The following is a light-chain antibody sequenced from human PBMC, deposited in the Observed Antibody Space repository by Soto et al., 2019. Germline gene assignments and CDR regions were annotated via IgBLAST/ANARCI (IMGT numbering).Light chain of an antibody. J-gene: IGKJ4*01. CDR3: QKYNNAPPP. CDR2: AAS. Sequence: DIQMTQSPSSLSASLGDRVTITCRASQAISNYLAWYQQKPGKVPKLLIYAASTLQSGVPSRFSGSGSGTDFTLTISSLQPEDVATYYCQKYNNAPPPFGGGTKVEIK. CDR1: QAISNY. V-gene: IGKV1-27*01.